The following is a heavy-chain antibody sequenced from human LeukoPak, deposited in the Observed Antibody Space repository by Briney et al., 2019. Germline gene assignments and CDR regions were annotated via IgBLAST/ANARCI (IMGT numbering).Heavy chain of an antibody. CDR2: INPNSGGT. Sequence: ASVNVSCKASGYTFTGYYMHWVRQAPGQGGEWMGWINPNSGGTNYAQKFQGRVTMTRDTSISTAYMELSRLRSDHTAVYYCARDRNYYDSSGYSDYWGQGTLVTVSS. D-gene: IGHD3-22*01. J-gene: IGHJ4*02. V-gene: IGHV1-2*02. CDR1: GYTFTGYY. CDR3: ARDRNYYDSSGYSDY.